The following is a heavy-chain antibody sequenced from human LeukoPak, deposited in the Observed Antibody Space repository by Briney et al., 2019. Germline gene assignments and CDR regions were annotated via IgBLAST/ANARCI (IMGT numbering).Heavy chain of an antibody. CDR2: IYYNGST. Sequence: PSETLSLTCTGSGVSISSYYWSRIRQPPGKGLEWIGYIYYNGSTNYNPSLKSRVTISVDTSKNQFSLKLSSVTAADTAVYYCARATRAAANAFDIWGQGTMVTVSS. CDR3: ARATRAAANAFDI. D-gene: IGHD6-13*01. J-gene: IGHJ3*02. V-gene: IGHV4-59*01. CDR1: GVSISSYY.